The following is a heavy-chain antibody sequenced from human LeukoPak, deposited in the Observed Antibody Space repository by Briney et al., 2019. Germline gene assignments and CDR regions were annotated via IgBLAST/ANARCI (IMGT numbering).Heavy chain of an antibody. Sequence: ASVKVSCKASGYTFTSYGISWVRQAPGQGLEWMGWISAYNGNTNYAQKLQGRVTMTTDTSTSTAYMELRSLRSDDTAVYYCARDSPRLLSPTYWFDPWGQGTLVTVSS. D-gene: IGHD3-10*01. CDR1: GYTFTSYG. CDR3: ARDSPRLLSPTYWFDP. V-gene: IGHV1-18*01. CDR2: ISAYNGNT. J-gene: IGHJ5*02.